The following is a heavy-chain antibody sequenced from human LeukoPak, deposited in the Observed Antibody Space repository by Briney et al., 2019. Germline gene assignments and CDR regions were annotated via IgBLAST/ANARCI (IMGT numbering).Heavy chain of an antibody. CDR2: ISSGTSYI. Sequence: GGSLRLSCAASGFTFSSYSMNWVRQAPGKGLEWVSSISSGTSYIYYADSVKGRFTISRDNAKNSLYLQMNSLRAEDTAVYYCARAGNYYGRHANWFDPWGQGTLVPVSS. J-gene: IGHJ5*02. V-gene: IGHV3-21*01. CDR3: ARAGNYYGRHANWFDP. CDR1: GFTFSSYS. D-gene: IGHD3-10*01.